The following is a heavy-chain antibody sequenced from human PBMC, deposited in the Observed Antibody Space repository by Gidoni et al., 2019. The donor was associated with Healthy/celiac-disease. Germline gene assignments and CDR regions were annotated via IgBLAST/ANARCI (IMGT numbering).Heavy chain of an antibody. V-gene: IGHV5-10-1*03. CDR2: IDPIDSYT. D-gene: IGHD3-22*01. CDR3: AREGIYYYDSSGYYQSKALDY. CDR1: GYSFTSYW. J-gene: IGHJ4*02. Sequence: EVQLVQSGAEVKKPGESLRISCKGSGYSFTSYWISWVRQMPGKGLEWMGRIDPIDSYTNYSPSFQGHVTISADKSISTAYLQWSSLKASDTAMYYCAREGIYYYDSSGYYQSKALDYWGQGTLVTVSS.